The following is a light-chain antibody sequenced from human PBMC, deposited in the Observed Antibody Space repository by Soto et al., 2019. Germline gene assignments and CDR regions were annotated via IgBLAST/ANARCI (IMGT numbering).Light chain of an antibody. CDR3: QQYEDIPIT. V-gene: IGKV1-33*01. J-gene: IGKJ5*01. Sequence: DMQMTHPPSSVSAAVGDRVTITCQASQDISNLLNWYQQKPGKAPRLLIYDASNLETGVPSRFSGSGSGTDFTFTISSLQPEDIATYYCQQYEDIPITFGQGTRLEI. CDR1: QDISNL. CDR2: DAS.